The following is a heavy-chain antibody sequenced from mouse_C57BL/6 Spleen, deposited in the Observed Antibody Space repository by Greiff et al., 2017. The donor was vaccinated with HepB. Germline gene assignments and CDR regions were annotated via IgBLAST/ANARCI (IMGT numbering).Heavy chain of an antibody. CDR2: IDPSDSET. V-gene: IGHV1-52*01. CDR1: GYTFTSYW. J-gene: IGHJ2*01. D-gene: IGHD1-1*01. Sequence: VQLQQPGAELVRPGSSVKLSCKASGYTFTSYWMHWVKQRPIQGLEWIGNIDPSDSETHYNQKFKDKATLTVEKSSSTAYMQLSSLTSEDSAVYYCARSANYYGSSYFDYWGQGTTLTVSS. CDR3: ARSANYYGSSYFDY.